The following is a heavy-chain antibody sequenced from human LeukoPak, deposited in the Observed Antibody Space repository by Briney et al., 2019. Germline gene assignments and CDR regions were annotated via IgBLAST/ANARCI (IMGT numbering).Heavy chain of an antibody. V-gene: IGHV4-39*01. CDR2: VYYSGST. CDR3: ARLGYSVSWTDC. Sequence: SETLSLTCTVSGGPISSTSHYWGWIRQPPGRGLEWIGSVYYSGSTYYNPSLKSRVTISVDTSKNQFSLRLSSVTATDMAVYFCARLGYSVSWTDCWGQGILVTVSS. J-gene: IGHJ4*02. D-gene: IGHD6-13*01. CDR1: GGPISSTSHY.